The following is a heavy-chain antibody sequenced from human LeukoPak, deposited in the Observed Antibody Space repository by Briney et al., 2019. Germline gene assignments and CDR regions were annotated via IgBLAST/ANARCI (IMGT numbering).Heavy chain of an antibody. D-gene: IGHD3-22*01. CDR3: ARLYYDSSGYYQICYFDY. CDR2: ISYSGST. Sequence: SETLSLTCTVSGVSISSSSDYWGWLRQPPGKGLEWIGSISYSGSTYYNPSLKSRVTISVDTSKNQFSLNLSSVTAADTAVYYCARLYYDSSGYYQICYFDYWGQGTLVTVSS. CDR1: GVSISSSSDY. J-gene: IGHJ4*02. V-gene: IGHV4-39*01.